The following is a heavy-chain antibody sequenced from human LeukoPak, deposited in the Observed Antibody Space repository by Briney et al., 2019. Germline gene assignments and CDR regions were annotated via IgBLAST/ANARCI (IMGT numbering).Heavy chain of an antibody. CDR1: GFTFSSYS. Sequence: GGSLRLSCAASGFTFSSYSMNWVRQAPGKGPEWVAIIWYDGSNKYYAESVEGRFTISRDNSKNTLYLQMNSLRAEDTAVYSCARGLGYSYGYGIDYWGQGTLVIASS. V-gene: IGHV3-33*08. D-gene: IGHD5-18*01. CDR3: ARGLGYSYGYGIDY. J-gene: IGHJ4*02. CDR2: IWYDGSNK.